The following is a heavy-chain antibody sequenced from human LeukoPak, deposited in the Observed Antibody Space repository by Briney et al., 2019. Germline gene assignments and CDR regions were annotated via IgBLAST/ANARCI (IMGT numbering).Heavy chain of an antibody. Sequence: SETLSLTCAVYGGSFSGYYWSWIRQPPGKGLEWIGEINHSGSTNYNPSLKSRVTISVDTSKNQFSLKLSSVTATDTAVYYCARGPYSSGWQGDFDYWGQGTLVTVSS. J-gene: IGHJ4*02. CDR1: GGSFSGYY. V-gene: IGHV4-34*01. D-gene: IGHD6-19*01. CDR3: ARGPYSSGWQGDFDY. CDR2: INHSGST.